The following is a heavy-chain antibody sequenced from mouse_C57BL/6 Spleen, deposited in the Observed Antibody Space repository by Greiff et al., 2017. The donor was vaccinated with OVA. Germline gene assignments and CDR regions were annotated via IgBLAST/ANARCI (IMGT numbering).Heavy chain of an antibody. Sequence: EVQRVESGGGLVKPGGSLKLSCAASGFTFSSYAMSWVRQTPEKRLEWVATISDGGSYTYYPDNVKGRFTISRDNAKNNLYLQMSHLKSEDTAMYYCARLYDDYSYYFDYWGQGTTLTVSS. CDR3: ARLYDDYSYYFDY. D-gene: IGHD2-3*01. CDR1: GFTFSSYA. CDR2: ISDGGSYT. J-gene: IGHJ2*01. V-gene: IGHV5-4*01.